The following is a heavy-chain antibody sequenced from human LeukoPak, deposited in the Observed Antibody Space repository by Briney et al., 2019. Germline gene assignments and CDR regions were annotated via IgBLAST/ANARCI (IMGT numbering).Heavy chain of an antibody. CDR2: ISGSGGST. CDR3: AKAGDSSGYYAFRPPYYFDY. V-gene: IGHV3-23*01. Sequence: PGGSLRLSCAASGFTFSSYAMSWGRQAPGKGLEWVSAISGSGGSTYYADSVKGRFTISRDNSKNTLYLQMNSLRAEDTAVYYCAKAGDSSGYYAFRPPYYFDYWGQGTLVTVSS. D-gene: IGHD3-22*01. CDR1: GFTFSSYA. J-gene: IGHJ4*02.